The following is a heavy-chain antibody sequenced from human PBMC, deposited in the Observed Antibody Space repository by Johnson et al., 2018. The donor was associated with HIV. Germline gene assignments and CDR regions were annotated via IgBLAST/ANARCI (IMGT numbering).Heavy chain of an antibody. CDR1: GFTFNDYG. V-gene: IGHV3-30*18. CDR2: ISYDGTNE. CDR3: AKSTQANILRESGPYGAFDI. Sequence: QVQLVESGGGVVQPGRSLRLSCAASGFTFNDYGMHWVRQAPGKGLEWVAVISYDGTNEYYADSVKGRFTISRDNAKNTLYVQMNSLRAEDTAVYYCAKSTQANILRESGPYGAFDIWGQGTMVTVSS. J-gene: IGHJ3*02. D-gene: IGHD3-10*01.